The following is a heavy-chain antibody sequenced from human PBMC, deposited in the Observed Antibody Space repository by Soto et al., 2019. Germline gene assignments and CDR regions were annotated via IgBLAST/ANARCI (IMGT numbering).Heavy chain of an antibody. CDR3: ARVKSIYYYYGMDV. CDR1: GYTFTSYA. J-gene: IGHJ6*02. CDR2: INAGNGNT. D-gene: IGHD6-6*01. Sequence: ASVKVSCKASGYTFTSYAMHWVRQAPGQRLEWMGWINAGNGNTKYSQKFQGRVTITRDTSASTAYMELSSLRSEDTAVYYCARVKSIYYYYGMDVWGQGTTVTVSS. V-gene: IGHV1-3*01.